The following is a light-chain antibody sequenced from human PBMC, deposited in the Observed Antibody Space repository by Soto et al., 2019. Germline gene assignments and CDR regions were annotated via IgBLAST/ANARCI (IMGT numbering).Light chain of an antibody. V-gene: IGLV3-25*02. CDR1: ALPKQY. J-gene: IGLJ3*02. CDR2: KDS. Sequence: SYELTQPLSVSVSPGQTARITCSGDALPKQYGYWYQQKPGQAPVLVMYKDSERPSGIPERFFGSSSGTTVTLTISGVQAEGEADYYCQSTNSSGTYWVFGGGTKLTVL. CDR3: QSTNSSGTYWV.